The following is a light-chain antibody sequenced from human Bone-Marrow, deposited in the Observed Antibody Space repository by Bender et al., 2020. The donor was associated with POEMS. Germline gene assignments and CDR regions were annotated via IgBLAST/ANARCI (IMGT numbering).Light chain of an antibody. Sequence: QSVLTPPPSVSGAPGQRVTISCTGSSSNTGSGYDINWYQHLPGTAPKLLIYGYNNRPSGVPDRFSGSKSGTSASLAITGLQAEDEGDYYCSSYTGSSIVVFGGGTKLTVL. J-gene: IGLJ2*01. V-gene: IGLV1-40*01. CDR3: SSYTGSSIVV. CDR2: GYN. CDR1: SSNTGSGYD.